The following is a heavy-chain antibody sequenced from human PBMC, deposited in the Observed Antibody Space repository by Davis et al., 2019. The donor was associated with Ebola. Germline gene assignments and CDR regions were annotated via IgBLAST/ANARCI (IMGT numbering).Heavy chain of an antibody. CDR2: ISGSGGST. D-gene: IGHD3-22*01. CDR3: ARHRRTGYYYIFDY. V-gene: IGHV3-23*01. CDR1: GFTFSSYA. Sequence: GESLKISCAASGFTFSSYAMSWVRQAPGKGLEWVSAISGSGGSTYYADSVKGRFTISRDNSKNTLYLQMNSLRAEDTAVYYCARHRRTGYYYIFDYWGQGTLVTVSS. J-gene: IGHJ4*02.